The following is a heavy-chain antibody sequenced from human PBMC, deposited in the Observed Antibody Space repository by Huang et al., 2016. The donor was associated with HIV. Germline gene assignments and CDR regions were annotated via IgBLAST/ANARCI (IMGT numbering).Heavy chain of an antibody. CDR2: IYSGGTT. CDR1: GFTVSTNY. D-gene: IGHD2-8*02. J-gene: IGHJ4*02. V-gene: IGHV3-53*01. CDR3: AKEGDTGAALGY. Sequence: EVQLVESGGGLIQPGGSLRLSCAASGFTVSTNYMTWVRQAPGKGLEWVSLIYSGGTTCYADSVKGRFTISRDDSENTLYLHMTSLRAGDTAVYYCAKEGDTGAALGYWGQGTLVTVS.